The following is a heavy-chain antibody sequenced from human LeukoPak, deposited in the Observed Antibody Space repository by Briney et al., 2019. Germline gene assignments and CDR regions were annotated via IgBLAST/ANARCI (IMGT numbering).Heavy chain of an antibody. J-gene: IGHJ5*02. CDR1: GYTFTSYG. CDR2: ISAYNGNT. Sequence: ASVKVSCKASGYTFTSYGISWVRQAPGQGLEWMGWISAYNGNTNYAQKLQGRVTMTTDTSTSTAYMELRSLRSDDTAVYYCARDDYYGSGSLPRFGPWGQGTLVIVSS. CDR3: ARDDYYGSGSLPRFGP. D-gene: IGHD3-10*01. V-gene: IGHV1-18*01.